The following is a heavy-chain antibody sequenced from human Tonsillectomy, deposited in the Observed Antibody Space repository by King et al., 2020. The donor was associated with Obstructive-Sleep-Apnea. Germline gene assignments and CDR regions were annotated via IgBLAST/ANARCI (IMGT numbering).Heavy chain of an antibody. D-gene: IGHD4-11*01. Sequence: VQLVESGGGLVQPGGSLRLSCAASGFSFSSYAMSWVRQAPGKGLEWVSGISGSGGSTFNTDSVKGRFTISRDNSKNTLYLQMNSLRAGDTAVYYCAKDLEGNYSPYYFDFWGQGTLVTVSS. J-gene: IGHJ4*02. CDR1: GFSFSSYA. CDR3: AKDLEGNYSPYYFDF. V-gene: IGHV3-23*04. CDR2: ISGSGGST.